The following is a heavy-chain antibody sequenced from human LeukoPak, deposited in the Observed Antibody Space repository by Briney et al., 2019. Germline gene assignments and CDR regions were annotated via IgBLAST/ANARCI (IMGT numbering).Heavy chain of an antibody. CDR2: ISSSGSTI. CDR1: AFTFSDYY. J-gene: IGHJ6*03. Sequence: GGSLRLSCAASAFTFSDYYMTWIRQAPGKGLEWVSYISSSGSTIYYADSVKGRFTISRDNAKNSLYLQMNSLRVEDTAVYYCARDATTELGTVYMDVWGKGTTVTISS. D-gene: IGHD4-17*01. CDR3: ARDATTELGTVYMDV. V-gene: IGHV3-11*04.